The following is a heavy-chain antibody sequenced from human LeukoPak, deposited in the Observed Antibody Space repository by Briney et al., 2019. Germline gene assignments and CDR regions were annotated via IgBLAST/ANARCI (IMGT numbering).Heavy chain of an antibody. Sequence: SETLSLTCAVYNGSFSGHYWSWIRQPPGKGLEWIGEINHNGRTTYNPSLKSRVTISVDTSKNQFSLRLSSVTAADTAVYYYARGQVNIVGAATLLDCWGQGTLVTVSS. CDR1: NGSFSGHY. V-gene: IGHV4-34*01. CDR2: INHNGRT. J-gene: IGHJ4*02. D-gene: IGHD1-26*01. CDR3: ARGQVNIVGAATLLDC.